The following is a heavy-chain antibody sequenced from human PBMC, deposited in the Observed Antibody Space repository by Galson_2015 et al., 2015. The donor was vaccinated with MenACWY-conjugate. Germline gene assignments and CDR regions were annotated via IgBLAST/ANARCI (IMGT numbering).Heavy chain of an antibody. CDR3: VRQVGHFDF. D-gene: IGHD1-26*01. CDR2: TFYRSKWYN. J-gene: IGHJ4*02. V-gene: IGHV6-1*01. CDR1: GASVPSTSAS. Sequence: CAISGASVPSTSASWTWLRQSPARGLEWLGRTFYRSKWYNDYAVSVKSRITINPDTSKNQFSLQLTSVTPEDPAVYYCVRQVGHFDFWGQGTLVTVSS.